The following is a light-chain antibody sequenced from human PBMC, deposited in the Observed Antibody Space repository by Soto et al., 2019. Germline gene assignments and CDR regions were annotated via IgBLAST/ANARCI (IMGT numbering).Light chain of an antibody. V-gene: IGLV2-23*01. CDR3: CSYAGSSTHYV. J-gene: IGLJ1*01. Sequence: QSVLTQPASVSGSPGQSITISCTGTSSDVGSYNLVSWYQQHPGKAPKLMIYEGSKRPSRVSNRFSGSKSGNTASLTISGLQAEDEADYYCCSYAGSSTHYVFGTGTKLTVL. CDR1: SSDVGSYNL. CDR2: EGS.